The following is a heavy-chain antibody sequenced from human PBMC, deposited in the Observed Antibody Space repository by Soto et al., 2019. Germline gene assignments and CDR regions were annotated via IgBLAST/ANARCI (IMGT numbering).Heavy chain of an antibody. CDR3: ARGPWGFGESSLDY. J-gene: IGHJ4*02. CDR2: IYSGGST. CDR1: GGSITTYY. Sequence: ASETLSLTCTVSGGSITTYYWSWIRQPAGKGLEWIGRIYSGGSTNYNPSLRSRVTVSVDMSKNQFSLKLSSVTAADTAVYYCARGPWGFGESSLDYWGQGTLVTVSS. V-gene: IGHV4-4*07. D-gene: IGHD3-10*01.